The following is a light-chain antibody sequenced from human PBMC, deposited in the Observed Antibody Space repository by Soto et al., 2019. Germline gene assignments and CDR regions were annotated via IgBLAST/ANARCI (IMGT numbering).Light chain of an antibody. CDR2: DAS. CDR1: QSIDKW. J-gene: IGKJ2*01. V-gene: IGKV1-5*01. Sequence: DIQMTQSPSTLSATVGDSVTITCRASQSIDKWLAWYQQKPGKAPNLLIYDASRLGSEGPSRFGGSGSGTEFTLTISGLQPDDSATYYCQQYSSHSRTFGQGTKVEIK. CDR3: QQYSSHSRT.